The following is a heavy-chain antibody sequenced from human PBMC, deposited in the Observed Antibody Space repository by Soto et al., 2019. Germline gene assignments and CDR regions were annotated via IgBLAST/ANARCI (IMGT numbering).Heavy chain of an antibody. J-gene: IGHJ4*02. CDR3: VSGRYTDFVDFDY. Sequence: SETLSLTCTVSGGSVSSGSYYWSWIRQPPGKGLEWIGYIYYSGSTNYNPSLKSRVTISVDTSKNQFSLKLSSVTAADTAVYYCVSGRYTDFVDFDYWGQGTQVTVSS. CDR1: GGSVSSGSYY. V-gene: IGHV4-61*01. D-gene: IGHD1-26*01. CDR2: IYYSGST.